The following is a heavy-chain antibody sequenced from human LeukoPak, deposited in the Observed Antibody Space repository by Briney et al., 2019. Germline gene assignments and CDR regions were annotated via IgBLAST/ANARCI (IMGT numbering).Heavy chain of an antibody. D-gene: IGHD5-18*01. Sequence: GGSLRLSCAASGFTFSSYWMSWVRQAPGKGLEWVANIKQDGSEKYYVDSVKGRFTISRDNAKNSLYLQMNSLRAEDTAVYYCARDRFGYSYGYPPVSFDYWGQGTLVTVSS. CDR1: GFTFSSYW. CDR2: IKQDGSEK. CDR3: ARDRFGYSYGYPPVSFDY. J-gene: IGHJ4*02. V-gene: IGHV3-7*01.